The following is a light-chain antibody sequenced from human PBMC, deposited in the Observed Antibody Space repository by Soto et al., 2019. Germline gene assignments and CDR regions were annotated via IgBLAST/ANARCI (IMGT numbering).Light chain of an antibody. Sequence: QSALTQPPSASGTPGQRVTISCSGSSSNIGSNYVYWYQQLPGTAPNLLIYRNNQRPSGVPDRCSGSKSGTSASLAISGLRSEDEADYYCPAWDDSLSGKVFGGGTKLTVL. CDR1: SSNIGSNY. V-gene: IGLV1-47*01. CDR2: RNN. J-gene: IGLJ3*02. CDR3: PAWDDSLSGKV.